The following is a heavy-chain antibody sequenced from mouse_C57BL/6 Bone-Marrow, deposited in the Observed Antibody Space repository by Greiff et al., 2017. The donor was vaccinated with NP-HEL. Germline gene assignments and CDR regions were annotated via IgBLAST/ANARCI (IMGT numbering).Heavy chain of an antibody. D-gene: IGHD2-4*01. J-gene: IGHJ3*01. V-gene: IGHV1-59*01. Sequence: QVQLQQPGAELVRPGTSVKLSCKASGYTFTSYWMHWVKQRPGQGLEWIGVIDPSDSYTNYNQKFKGKATLTVATSSPTAYMQLSSLTSEESAVYYCARWIYYDYAFAYWGQGTLVTVSA. CDR3: ARWIYYDYAFAY. CDR2: IDPSDSYT. CDR1: GYTFTSYW.